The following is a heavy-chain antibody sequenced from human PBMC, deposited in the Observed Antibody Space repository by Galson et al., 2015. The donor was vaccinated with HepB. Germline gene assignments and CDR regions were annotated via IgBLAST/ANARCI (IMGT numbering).Heavy chain of an antibody. CDR1: GFTFSNYG. CDR3: ASPTAYGDYFDWFDP. V-gene: IGHV3-30*03. Sequence: SLRLSCAASGFTFSNYGMHWVRQAPGKGLEWVAVISSDGSDKYYADSVKGRFTISRDNSKNTLYLQMNSLRAEDTAVYYCASPTAYGDYFDWFDPWGQGTLVTVSS. CDR2: ISSDGSDK. D-gene: IGHD4-17*01. J-gene: IGHJ5*02.